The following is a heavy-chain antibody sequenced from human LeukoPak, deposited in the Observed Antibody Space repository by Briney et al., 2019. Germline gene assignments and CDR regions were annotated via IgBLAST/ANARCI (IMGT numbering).Heavy chain of an antibody. CDR1: GFTFSSYA. V-gene: IGHV3-30-3*01. J-gene: IGHJ3*02. D-gene: IGHD3-22*01. CDR3: ARVNLRVVVGAFDI. Sequence: GGSLRLSCAASGFTFSSYAMHWVRQAPGKGLEWVAVISYDGSNKYYADSVKGRFTISRDNSKNTLYLQMNSLRAGDTAVYYCARVNLRVVVGAFDIWGQGTMVTVSS. CDR2: ISYDGSNK.